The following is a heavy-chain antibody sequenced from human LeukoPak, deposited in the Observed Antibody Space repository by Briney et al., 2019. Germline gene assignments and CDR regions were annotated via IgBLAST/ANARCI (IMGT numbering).Heavy chain of an antibody. CDR1: GGSFSGYY. CDR2: IYSGGTT. CDR3: ARSSERKYYFDY. Sequence: TSETLSLTCAVYGGSFSGYYWSWVRQAPGKGLEWVSLIYSGGTTYYADSVKGRFTISRDNSKNTLYLQMNSLRAEDTAVYYCARSSERKYYFDYWGQGTLVTVSS. D-gene: IGHD3-22*01. J-gene: IGHJ4*02. V-gene: IGHV3-53*01.